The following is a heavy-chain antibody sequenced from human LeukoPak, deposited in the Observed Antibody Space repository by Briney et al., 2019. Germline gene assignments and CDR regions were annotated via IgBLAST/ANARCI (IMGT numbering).Heavy chain of an antibody. Sequence: PSETLSLTCTVSGGSISSYYWSWIRQPPGKGLEWIGYIYYSGSTNYNPSLKSRVTISVDTSKNQFSLKLSSVTAADTAVYYCARCYSGSYYYQDYYYYMDVWGKGTTVTVSS. D-gene: IGHD1-26*01. CDR3: ARCYSGSYYYQDYYYYMDV. CDR2: IYYSGST. CDR1: GGSISSYY. V-gene: IGHV4-59*01. J-gene: IGHJ6*03.